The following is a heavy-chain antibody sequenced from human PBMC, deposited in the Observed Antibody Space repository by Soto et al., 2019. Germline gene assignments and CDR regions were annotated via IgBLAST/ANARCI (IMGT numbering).Heavy chain of an antibody. CDR1: GFTCTSSS. D-gene: IGHD3-22*01. J-gene: IGHJ4*02. CDR3: AAGDSRGYYGG. V-gene: IGHV1-58*01. Sequence: ASVKVSCKASGFTCTSSSVQWVRQALGQRLEWIGWITVGSGNTNYAQKFQERVTITRDMSTSTAYMELSNLRSEDTAVYYCAAGDSRGYYGGWRKGNKVTVSS. CDR2: ITVGSGNT.